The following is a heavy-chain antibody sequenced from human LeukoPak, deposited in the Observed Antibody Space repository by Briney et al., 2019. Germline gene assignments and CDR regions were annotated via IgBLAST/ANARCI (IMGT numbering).Heavy chain of an antibody. D-gene: IGHD6-19*01. Sequence: ASVKVSCKASGYTFTSYAMNWVRQAPGQGLEWMGWINTNTGNPTYAQGFTGRFVFSLDTSVSTAYLQISSLKAEDTAVYYCASRVGNSSGWYEEAFDIWGQGTMVTVSS. CDR1: GYTFTSYA. CDR2: INTNTGNP. V-gene: IGHV7-4-1*02. J-gene: IGHJ3*02. CDR3: ASRVGNSSGWYEEAFDI.